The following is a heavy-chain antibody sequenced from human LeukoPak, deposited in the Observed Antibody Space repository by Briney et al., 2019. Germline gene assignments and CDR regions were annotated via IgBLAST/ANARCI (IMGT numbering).Heavy chain of an antibody. CDR2: INSDGSST. J-gene: IGHJ4*02. Sequence: GGSLRLSCAASGFTFSSYWMHWVRQAPGKGLVWVSRINSDGSSTSYADSVKGRFTISRDNSKNTLYLQMNSLRAEDTAVYYCATHYYGSGSYFDYWGQGTLVTVSS. V-gene: IGHV3-74*01. D-gene: IGHD3-10*01. CDR3: ATHYYGSGSYFDY. CDR1: GFTFSSYW.